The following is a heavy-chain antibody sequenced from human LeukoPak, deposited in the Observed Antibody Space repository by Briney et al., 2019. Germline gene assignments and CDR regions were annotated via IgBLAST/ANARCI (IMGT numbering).Heavy chain of an antibody. J-gene: IGHJ4*02. Sequence: SETLSLTCTVSGGSISSYYWSWIRQPPGKGLEWIGYIYTSGSTNYNPSLKSRVTISVDTSKNQFSLKLSSVTAADTAVYYCARDEYATMVRGSLKFDYWGQGTLVTVSS. CDR1: GGSISSYY. CDR3: ARDEYATMVRGSLKFDY. V-gene: IGHV4-4*09. CDR2: IYTSGST. D-gene: IGHD3-10*01.